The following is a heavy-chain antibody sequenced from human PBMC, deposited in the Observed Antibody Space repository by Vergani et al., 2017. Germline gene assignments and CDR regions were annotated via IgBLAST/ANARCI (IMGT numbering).Heavy chain of an antibody. CDR1: GFTFSSHG. D-gene: IGHD1-1*01. CDR2: IWYDGSNK. Sequence: QVQLVESEGGVVQPGRSLTLSCVASGFTFSSHGMHWVRQAPGKGLEWVAVIWYDGSNKYNGDSVKGRFTISRDNSKNTLYLQMNSLIVEDTAVYYCARWGNEKRLDSWGQGTLVTVSS. J-gene: IGHJ5*01. CDR3: ARWGNEKRLDS. V-gene: IGHV3-33*01.